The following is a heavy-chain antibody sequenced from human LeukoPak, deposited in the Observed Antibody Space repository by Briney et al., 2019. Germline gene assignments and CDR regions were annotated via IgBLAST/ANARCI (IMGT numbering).Heavy chain of an antibody. Sequence: SVNVSCKASGGTFSSYDISWVRQAPGQGLEWMGGIIPIFGTANYAQKFQGRVTITADKSTSTAYMELSSLRSEDTAVYYCARDSGRGGYIGYYYYGMDVWGKGTTVTVSS. CDR3: ARDSGRGGYIGYYYYGMDV. D-gene: IGHD5-24*01. CDR2: IIPIFGTA. CDR1: GGTFSSYD. J-gene: IGHJ6*04. V-gene: IGHV1-69*06.